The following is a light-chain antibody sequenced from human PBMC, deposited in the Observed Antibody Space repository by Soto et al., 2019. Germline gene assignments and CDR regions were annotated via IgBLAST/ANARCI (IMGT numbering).Light chain of an antibody. V-gene: IGKV1-5*01. CDR2: DAS. Sequence: DIQMTQSPSALSASVGDRVTITCRASQGISRSLAWYQQKPGKAPKLLIYDASSLQSGVPSKFSGSGSGTEFTLTISRLQPDDFATYYCQQYDYYYTFGQGTKLEIK. CDR1: QGISRS. J-gene: IGKJ2*01. CDR3: QQYDYYYT.